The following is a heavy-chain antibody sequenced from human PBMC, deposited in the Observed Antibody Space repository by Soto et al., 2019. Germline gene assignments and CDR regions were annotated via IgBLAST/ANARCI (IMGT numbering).Heavy chain of an antibody. V-gene: IGHV3-23*01. CDR3: AKNGLWDPTHFQH. CDR2: ISGSGGST. D-gene: IGHD3-10*01. J-gene: IGHJ1*01. Sequence: PGGSLRLSCAASGFTFSSYAMSWVRQAPGKGLEWVSAISGSGGSTYYAATVKGRFTISRDNSKNTLYLQMNSLRAEDTAVYYCAKNGLWDPTHFQHWGQGTLVTVSS. CDR1: GFTFSSYA.